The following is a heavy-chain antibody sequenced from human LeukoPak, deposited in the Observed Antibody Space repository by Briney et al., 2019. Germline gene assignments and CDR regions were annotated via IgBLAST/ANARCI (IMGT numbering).Heavy chain of an antibody. CDR1: GFTFSSYW. Sequence: GGSLRLSCAASGFTFSSYWMNWVRQAPGKGLEWVSSITSSTSYMYYADSVKGRFTISRDNAKNSLYLQMNSLRAEDTAVYYCARASKILTGYFDYWGQGTLVTVSS. V-gene: IGHV3-21*01. CDR2: ITSSTSYM. CDR3: ARASKILTGYFDY. J-gene: IGHJ4*01. D-gene: IGHD3-9*01.